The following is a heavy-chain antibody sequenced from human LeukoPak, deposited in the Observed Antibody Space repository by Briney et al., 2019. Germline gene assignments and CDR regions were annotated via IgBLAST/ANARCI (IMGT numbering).Heavy chain of an antibody. CDR1: GFTFSSYA. J-gene: IGHJ5*02. D-gene: IGHD2-21*02. CDR2: ISGSGGST. CDR3: AKQMEDYCGGDCYSNWFDP. Sequence: GGSLRLSCAASGFTFSSYAMSWVRQAPGKGLEWVSAISGSGGSTYYADSVKGRFTISRDNSKNTLYLQMNSLRAGDTAVYYCAKQMEDYCGGDCYSNWFDPWGQGTLVTVSS. V-gene: IGHV3-23*01.